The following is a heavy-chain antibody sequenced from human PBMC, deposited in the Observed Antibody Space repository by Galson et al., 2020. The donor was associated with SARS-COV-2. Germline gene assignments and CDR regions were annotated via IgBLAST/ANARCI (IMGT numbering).Heavy chain of an antibody. Sequence: SETLSLTCTVSDGSISSGGYYWSWIRQHPGQGLEWIGYINYSRNTSYNPSLKSLLTISVDTSKNQFSLNLRSVSAADTAVYYCARTQVVRGWYDAFDIWGQGTMVTVSS. V-gene: IGHV4-31*01. D-gene: IGHD6-19*01. CDR3: ARTQVVRGWYDAFDI. CDR1: DGSISSGGYY. CDR2: INYSRNT. J-gene: IGHJ3*02.